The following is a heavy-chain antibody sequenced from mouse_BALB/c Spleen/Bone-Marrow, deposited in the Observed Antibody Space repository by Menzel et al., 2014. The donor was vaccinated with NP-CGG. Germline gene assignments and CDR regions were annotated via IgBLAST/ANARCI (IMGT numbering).Heavy chain of an antibody. V-gene: IGHV5-9*02. Sequence: EVQLVESGGGLVKPGGSLKLSCAASGFAFSSYDMSWVRQTPEKRLEWVATISSGGSYTYYPDSVKGRFTISRDNARNTLYLQMSSPRSEDTALYYCARHGWYGGYLDVWGAGTTVTVSS. CDR2: ISSGGSYT. CDR1: GFAFSSYD. D-gene: IGHD1-1*02. CDR3: ARHGWYGGYLDV. J-gene: IGHJ1*01.